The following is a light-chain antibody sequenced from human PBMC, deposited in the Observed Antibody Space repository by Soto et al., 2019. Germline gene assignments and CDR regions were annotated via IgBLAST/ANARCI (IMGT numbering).Light chain of an antibody. CDR1: QGINKA. J-gene: IGKJ2*01. CDR3: LHHSSYPRT. Sequence: DIQMTQSPSVMSASVGDRVTITCRASQGINKALVWFQQKPGKVPKRLIYGASSLQMGVPSRFSGSGSGSDFTLTITNLQPEDFETYYGLHHSSYPRTFGKGTKLDFK. CDR2: GAS. V-gene: IGKV1-17*03.